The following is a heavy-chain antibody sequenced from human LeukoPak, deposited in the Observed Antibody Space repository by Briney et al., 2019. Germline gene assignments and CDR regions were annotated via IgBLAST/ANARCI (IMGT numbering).Heavy chain of an antibody. Sequence: SVKVSCKASGGTFSSYAISWVRQAPGQGLEWMGGIIPIFGTANYAQKFQGRVTITADESTSTAYMELSSLRSEDTAVYYCARDRYCSGGSCWGSWFDPWGQGTLVTVSS. V-gene: IGHV1-69*13. D-gene: IGHD2-15*01. CDR3: ARDRYCSGGSCWGSWFDP. CDR2: IIPIFGTA. CDR1: GGTFSSYA. J-gene: IGHJ5*02.